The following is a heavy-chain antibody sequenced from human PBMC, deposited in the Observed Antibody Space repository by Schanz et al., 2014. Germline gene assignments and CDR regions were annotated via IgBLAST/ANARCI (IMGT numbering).Heavy chain of an antibody. V-gene: IGHV4-4*02. CDR2: IFHSGTT. CDR1: GGSISSGVW. CDR3: TRSTLWSYDV. D-gene: IGHD2-21*01. J-gene: IGHJ3*01. Sequence: QVQLQESGPGLVKPSGTLSLTCVVSGGSISSGVWWTWTRQSPGKGLEWIGEIFHSGTTNYNPSLESRVTISVDKSKNQFSLIFSSMTDADTAVYYCTRSTLWSYDVWGRGTMVIVSS.